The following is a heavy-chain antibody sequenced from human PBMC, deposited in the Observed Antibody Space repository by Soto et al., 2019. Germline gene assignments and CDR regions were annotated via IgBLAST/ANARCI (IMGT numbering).Heavy chain of an antibody. V-gene: IGHV5-51*01. J-gene: IGHJ6*02. CDR3: ARTSMQSRGYSYGHGGMDV. D-gene: IGHD5-18*01. CDR2: IYPGDSDT. CDR1: GYSFTSYW. Sequence: ISCKGSGYSFTSYWIGWVRQMPGKGLEWMGIIYPGDSDTRYSPSFQGQVTISADKSISTAYLQWSSLKASDTAMYYCARTSMQSRGYSYGHGGMDVWGQGTTVTVSS.